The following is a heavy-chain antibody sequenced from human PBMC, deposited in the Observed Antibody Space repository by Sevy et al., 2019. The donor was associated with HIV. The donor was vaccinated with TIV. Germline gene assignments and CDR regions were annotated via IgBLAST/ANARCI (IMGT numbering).Heavy chain of an antibody. J-gene: IGHJ5*02. CDR1: GFTFSSYS. CDR3: ARGRVLRLGENWFDP. D-gene: IGHD3-16*01. Sequence: GGSLRLSCAASGFTFSSYSMNWVRQAPGEGLEWVSSISSSSSYIYYADSVKGRFTISRDNAKNSLYLQMNSLRAEDTAVYYCARGRVLRLGENWFDPWGQGTLVTVSS. V-gene: IGHV3-21*01. CDR2: ISSSSSYI.